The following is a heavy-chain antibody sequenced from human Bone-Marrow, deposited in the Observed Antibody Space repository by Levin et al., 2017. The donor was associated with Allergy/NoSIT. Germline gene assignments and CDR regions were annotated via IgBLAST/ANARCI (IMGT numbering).Heavy chain of an antibody. CDR3: ARDRGRITAGTAIDH. Sequence: ASVKVSCKASGYTFTSYGISWVRQAPGQGLEWMGWISAYNGKTNYAQKVQDRVTLTTDTSTSTAYLEVRSLRSDDTAVYYCARDRGRITAGTAIDHWGQGTLVTVSS. CDR1: GYTFTSYG. D-gene: IGHD6-13*01. CDR2: ISAYNGKT. V-gene: IGHV1-18*01. J-gene: IGHJ4*02.